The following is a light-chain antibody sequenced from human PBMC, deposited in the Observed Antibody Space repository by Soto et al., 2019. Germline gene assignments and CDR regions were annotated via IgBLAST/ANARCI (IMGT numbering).Light chain of an antibody. CDR3: QQRSNWPPGYT. CDR1: QSVSSY. CDR2: DAS. V-gene: IGKV3-11*01. J-gene: IGKJ2*01. Sequence: EIVLTQSPATLSLSPGERATLSCRASQSVSSYLAWYQQKPGQAPRLLIYDASNRATGIPARFSGSGSGTDFTLTISRLEPEDFAVYYCQQRSNWPPGYTFGHGTKLEIK.